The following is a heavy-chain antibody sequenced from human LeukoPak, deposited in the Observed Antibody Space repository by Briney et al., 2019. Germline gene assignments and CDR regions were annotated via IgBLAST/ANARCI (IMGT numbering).Heavy chain of an antibody. CDR1: EGSFSGYY. V-gene: IGHV4-59*10. CDR2: IYTSGST. D-gene: IGHD4-17*01. Sequence: SETLSLTCVMDEGSFSGYYWSWIRQPAGKGLEWIGRIYTSGSTNYNPSLKSRVTMSVDTSKNQFSLKLSSVTAADTAVYYCARAQGPWTVITNWYFDLWGRGTLVTVSS. CDR3: ARAQGPWTVITNWYFDL. J-gene: IGHJ2*01.